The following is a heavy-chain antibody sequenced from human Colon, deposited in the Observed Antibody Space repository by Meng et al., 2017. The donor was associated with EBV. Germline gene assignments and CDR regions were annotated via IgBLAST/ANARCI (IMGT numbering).Heavy chain of an antibody. V-gene: IGHV4-39*01. CDR3: ARRRGGSGRDC. CDR2: IYHSGST. D-gene: IGHD3-10*01. J-gene: IGHJ4*02. CDR1: GGSISSSHYY. Sequence: LQLQESGPGLVKPSETLSFTCTVSGGSISSSHYYWGWVRQPPGKGLQWIGTIYHSGSTSYNPSLQSRVTMFVDTSKNQFSLMLTSVPATDTAVYYCARRRGGSGRDCWGQGTLVTVSS.